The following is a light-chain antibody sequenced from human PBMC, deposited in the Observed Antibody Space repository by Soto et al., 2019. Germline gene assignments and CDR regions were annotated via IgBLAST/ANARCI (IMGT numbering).Light chain of an antibody. CDR3: SSLTTSFTYV. Sequence: QSVLTQPASVSGSPGQSVAISCTGTSSDVGAYNYISWYQQHPGKAPKLLLSEVSNRPSGVSDRFSGSKSGNTASLTISGLQAEDEADYYCSSLTTSFTYVFGTGTRSPS. CDR2: EVS. V-gene: IGLV2-14*01. J-gene: IGLJ1*01. CDR1: SSDVGAYNY.